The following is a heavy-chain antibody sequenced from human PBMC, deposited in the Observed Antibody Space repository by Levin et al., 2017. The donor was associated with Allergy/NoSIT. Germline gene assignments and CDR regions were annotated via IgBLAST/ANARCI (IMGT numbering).Heavy chain of an antibody. J-gene: IGHJ4*02. D-gene: IGHD6-19*01. V-gene: IGHV2-70*04. Sequence: SGPTLVKPTQTLTLTCTFSGFSLSTSGMRVSWIRQPPGKALEWLARIDWDNDKFYSTSLKTRLIISKDTSKNQVALTMTNMDPVDTATYYCARIRPYSSGYDYWGQGTLVTVSS. CDR2: IDWDNDK. CDR1: GFSLSTSGMR. CDR3: ARIRPYSSGYDY.